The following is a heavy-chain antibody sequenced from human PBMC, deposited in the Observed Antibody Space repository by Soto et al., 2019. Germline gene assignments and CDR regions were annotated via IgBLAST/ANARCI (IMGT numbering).Heavy chain of an antibody. CDR2: IIPIFGTA. J-gene: IGHJ6*02. CDR1: GGTFSSYA. CDR3: ARVRLAVTMVRGVISPWYYYYGMDV. V-gene: IGHV1-69*13. Sequence: ASVKVSCKASGGTFSSYAISWVRQAPGQGLEWMGGIIPIFGTANYAQKFQGRVTITADESTSTAYMELSSLRSEDTAVYYCARVRLAVTMVRGVISPWYYYYGMDVWGQGTTVTVSS. D-gene: IGHD3-10*01.